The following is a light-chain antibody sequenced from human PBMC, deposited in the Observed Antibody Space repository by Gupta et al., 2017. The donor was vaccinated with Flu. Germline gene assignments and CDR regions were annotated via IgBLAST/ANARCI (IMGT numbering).Light chain of an antibody. CDR3: QRTKA. V-gene: IGKV1-37*01. CDR2: RAS. J-gene: IGKJ5*01. Sequence: DIQLTHSPSSLSASVGDRVTITCRVSQGISSYLNGYRQKPGKVPKLMIYRASILQSGVKFRLRGIASGTDFTRTFSSLEPEDAVTNDGQRTKAFGQGTLMEIK. CDR1: QGISSY.